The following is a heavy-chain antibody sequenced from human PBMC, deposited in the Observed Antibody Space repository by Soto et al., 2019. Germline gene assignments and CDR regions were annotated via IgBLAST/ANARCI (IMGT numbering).Heavy chain of an antibody. CDR2: IYYSGST. CDR1: GGSISSSSYY. D-gene: IGHD3-16*02. J-gene: IGHJ3*02. V-gene: IGHV4-39*01. Sequence: SETLSLTCTVSGGSISSSSYYWGWIRQPPGKGLEWIGSIYYSGSTYYTPSLKSRVTISIDTSKNQFSLKLSSVPAADTAVYYCARGLSYDYIWGSYRFYAFDIWGQGTMVTVSS. CDR3: ARGLSYDYIWGSYRFYAFDI.